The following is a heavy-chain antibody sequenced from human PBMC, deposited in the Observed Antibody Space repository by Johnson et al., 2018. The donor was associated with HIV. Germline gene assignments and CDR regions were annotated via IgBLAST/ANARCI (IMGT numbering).Heavy chain of an antibody. J-gene: IGHJ3*02. Sequence: QVQLVESGGGVVQTGTSLRLSCAASGFTFNTYGIHWVRQAPGKGLEWVAIISYDGTNKYYADSVKGRFTISRDNSKNTLYLQMNSLRAEYTAVYYCAKELAVAGTVGAFDIWGQGTMVTVSS. D-gene: IGHD6-19*01. CDR1: GFTFNTYG. CDR3: AKELAVAGTVGAFDI. V-gene: IGHV3-30*18. CDR2: ISYDGTNK.